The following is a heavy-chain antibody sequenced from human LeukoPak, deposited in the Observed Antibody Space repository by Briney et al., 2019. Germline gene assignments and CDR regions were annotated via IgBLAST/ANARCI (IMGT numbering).Heavy chain of an antibody. CDR3: ARERGDRDAFDI. J-gene: IGHJ3*02. V-gene: IGHV3-53*01. D-gene: IGHD2-21*01. CDR2: IYSGGRT. CDR1: GFTVSSSY. Sequence: PGGSLRLSCAPSGFTVSSSYMSWVRQAPGKRLEWVSVIYSGGRTYYADSVKGRFTISRDNSKNTLYLQMNSLRAEDTAVYYCARERGDRDAFDIWGQGTMVTVSS.